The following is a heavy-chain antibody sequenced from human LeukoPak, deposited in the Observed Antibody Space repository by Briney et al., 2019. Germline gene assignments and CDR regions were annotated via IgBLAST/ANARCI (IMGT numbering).Heavy chain of an antibody. V-gene: IGHV3-53*01. CDR2: IYSDGRT. CDR1: GFSVSDYY. D-gene: IGHD2-15*01. J-gene: IGHJ4*02. CDR3: ARDDIPVI. Sequence: GGSLRLSCAASGFSVSDYYMNWVRQAPGKGREWVSFIYSDGRTYYADSVKGRFTISRDNSRNTLYLQMNSLRVEDTAVYYCARDDIPVIWGQGTLVTVSS.